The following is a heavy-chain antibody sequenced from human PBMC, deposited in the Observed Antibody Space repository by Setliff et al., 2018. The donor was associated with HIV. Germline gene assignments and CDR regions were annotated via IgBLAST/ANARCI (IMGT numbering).Heavy chain of an antibody. CDR3: AIPSIAAAGMRAFDI. J-gene: IGHJ3*02. CDR1: GYTFTAYG. D-gene: IGHD6-13*01. CDR2: ISVYNGHT. Sequence: ASVKVSCKPSGYTFTAYGLSWVRQAPGQGLQWMGWISVYNGHTSYAPEFQDRVTMTTDTSTSTAYMELRSLRSDDTAVYYCAIPSIAAAGMRAFDIWGQGTMVTVSS. V-gene: IGHV1-18*01.